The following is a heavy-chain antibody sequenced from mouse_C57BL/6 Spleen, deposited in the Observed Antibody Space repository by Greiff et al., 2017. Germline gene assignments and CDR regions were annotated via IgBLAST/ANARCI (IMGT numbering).Heavy chain of an antibody. V-gene: IGHV5-15*01. Sequence: EVLLLQSGGGLVQPGGSLKLSCAASGFTFSDYGMAWVRQAPRQGPEWVAFISNLACSIYYEDTVTGRFTIARENAKNTLYLDMSSLRAEDTAVYYCARQDYRMAMDYWGQGTLVTVSA. D-gene: IGHD2-12*01. CDR1: GFTFSDYG. J-gene: IGHJ4*01. CDR3: ARQDYRMAMDY. CDR2: ISNLACSI.